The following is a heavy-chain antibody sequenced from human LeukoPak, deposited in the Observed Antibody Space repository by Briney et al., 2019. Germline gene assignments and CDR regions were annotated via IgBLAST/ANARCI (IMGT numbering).Heavy chain of an antibody. CDR3: ARDQWVAAAGTHFLPAYYFDY. D-gene: IGHD6-13*01. CDR2: IYTSGST. CDR1: GGSISSGSYC. Sequence: PSETLSLTCTVSGGSISSGSYCWSWIRQPAGKGLEWIGRIYTSGSTNYNPSLKSRVTMSVDTSKNQFSLKLSSVTAADTAVYYRARDQWVAAAGTHFLPAYYFDYWGQGTLVTVSS. V-gene: IGHV4-61*02. J-gene: IGHJ4*02.